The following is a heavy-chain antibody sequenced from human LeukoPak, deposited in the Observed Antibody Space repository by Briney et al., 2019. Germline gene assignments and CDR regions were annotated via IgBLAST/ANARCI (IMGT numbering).Heavy chain of an antibody. J-gene: IGHJ5*02. Sequence: ASVKVSCKASGGSFSDYSISWVRQAPGQGLEWMGRIIAILDTAHYAQKFQGRFTITADKSTTIVYMELSSLRSDDTAVYYCVRSGYDYDWFDPWGQGTLVTVSS. D-gene: IGHD5-12*01. CDR2: IIAILDTA. V-gene: IGHV1-69*08. CDR1: GGSFSDYS. CDR3: VRSGYDYDWFDP.